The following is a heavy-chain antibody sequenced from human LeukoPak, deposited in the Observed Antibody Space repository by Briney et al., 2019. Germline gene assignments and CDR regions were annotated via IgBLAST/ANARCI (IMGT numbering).Heavy chain of an antibody. CDR3: AREAPSMDV. Sequence: GGSLRLSCVASGFTFRAYRMTWVRQAPQKGLEWVANIKQDGSEKYYVDSVKGRFTISRDNAKNSLYLQMNSLRAEDTAVYYCAREAPSMDVWGKGTTVTVSS. CDR2: IKQDGSEK. J-gene: IGHJ6*03. V-gene: IGHV3-7*01. CDR1: GFTFRAYR.